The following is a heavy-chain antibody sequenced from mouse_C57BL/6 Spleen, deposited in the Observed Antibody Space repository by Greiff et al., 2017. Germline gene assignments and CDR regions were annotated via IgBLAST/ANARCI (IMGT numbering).Heavy chain of an antibody. CDR2: IYPRDGST. V-gene: IGHV1-78*01. D-gene: IGHD1-1*01. Sequence: QVQLQQSDAELVKPGASVKISCKVSGYTFTDYTIHWMKQRPEQGLEWIGYIYPRDGSTKYNEKFKGKATVTADKSSSTAYMQLNSLTSEDSAVYFCARYYGRSNWYFDVWGTGTTVTVSS. J-gene: IGHJ1*03. CDR1: GYTFTDYT. CDR3: ARYYGRSNWYFDV.